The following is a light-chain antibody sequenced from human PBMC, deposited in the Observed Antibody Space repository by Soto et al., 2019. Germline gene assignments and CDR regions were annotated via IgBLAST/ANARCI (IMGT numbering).Light chain of an antibody. CDR3: QQYNPYST. J-gene: IGKJ5*01. CDR2: DAS. Sequence: DIELTQSASTLSAALGYSITITCRASQNIRNLLAWYQQKPGKAPKPLIYDASTLKTGVPSRFSGSGSGSEFNFTITGLQTDDFATYFCQQYNPYSTFGQGTRLEIK. CDR1: QNIRNL. V-gene: IGKV1-5*01.